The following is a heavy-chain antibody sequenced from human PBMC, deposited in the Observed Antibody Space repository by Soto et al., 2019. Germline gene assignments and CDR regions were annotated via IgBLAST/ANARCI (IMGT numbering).Heavy chain of an antibody. CDR3: AKDLNWYHLDY. CDR2: ISYDGSNK. CDR1: GFIFDNYG. D-gene: IGHD1-20*01. V-gene: IGHV3-30*18. Sequence: PGGSLRLSCAASGFIFDNYGMHWVRQAPGKGLEWVAVISYDGSNKYYADSVKGRFTISRDNSKNTLYLQMNSLRAEDTSVYFCAKDLNWYHLDYWGQGTPVTVSS. J-gene: IGHJ4*02.